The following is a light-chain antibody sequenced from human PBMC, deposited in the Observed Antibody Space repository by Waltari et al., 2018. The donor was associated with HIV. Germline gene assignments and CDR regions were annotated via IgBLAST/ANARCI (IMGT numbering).Light chain of an antibody. Sequence: MIFDVSNRPSGVSNRFSGSKSGNTASLTISGLQAEDESDYYCSSYTSSNTRWVFGGGTKLTVL. CDR3: SSYTSSNTRWV. V-gene: IGLV2-14*03. CDR2: DVS. J-gene: IGLJ3*02.